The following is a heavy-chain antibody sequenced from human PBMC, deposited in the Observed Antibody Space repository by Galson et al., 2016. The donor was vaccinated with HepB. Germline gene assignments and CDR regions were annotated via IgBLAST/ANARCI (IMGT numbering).Heavy chain of an antibody. V-gene: IGHV1-3*01. Sequence: SVKVSCKASGYTFTTYDMHWVRQSPGQRLEWLGYISAGSGNTKYSQNFQGRVTITRDTSARTHYMELSSLPSEDTAVYYCARDLIGNRDVWGQGTTVTVSS. CDR1: GYTFTTYD. J-gene: IGHJ6*02. CDR2: ISAGSGNT. CDR3: ARDLIGNRDV.